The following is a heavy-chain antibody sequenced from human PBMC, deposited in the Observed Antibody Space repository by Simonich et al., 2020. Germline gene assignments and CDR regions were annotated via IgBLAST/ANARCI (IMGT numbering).Heavy chain of an antibody. CDR1: GFTFSSYS. J-gene: IGHJ4*02. V-gene: IGHV3-21*01. CDR3: ARKRFLEWFFDY. Sequence: EVQLVESGGGLVKPGGSLRLSCAASGFTFSSYSMNWVRQAPGKGLEWVASISSSSSYIDYADSVKGRVTISRDNAKNSLYLQMNSLRAEDTAVYYCARKRFLEWFFDYWGQGTLVTVSS. CDR2: ISSSSSYI. D-gene: IGHD3-3*01.